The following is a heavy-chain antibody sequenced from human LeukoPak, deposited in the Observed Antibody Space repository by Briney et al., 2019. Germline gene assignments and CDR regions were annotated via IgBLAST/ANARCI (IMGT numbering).Heavy chain of an antibody. CDR2: IWNDGSDK. D-gene: IGHD1-26*01. J-gene: IGHJ5*02. Sequence: GGSLRLSCAASGLTFSNFGMHWVRQAPGKGLEWVALIWNDGSDKYYADSVKGRFTISRDNSKNTLYLQMNSLRAEDTAMYYCARDLRGIVGTTPFKWFDPWGQGTLVTGSS. CDR3: ARDLRGIVGTTPFKWFDP. V-gene: IGHV3-33*01. CDR1: GLTFSNFG.